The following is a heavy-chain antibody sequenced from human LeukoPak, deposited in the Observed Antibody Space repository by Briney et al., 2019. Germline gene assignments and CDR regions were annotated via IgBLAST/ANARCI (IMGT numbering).Heavy chain of an antibody. CDR1: GFTFSSYG. CDR3: AKDFMYYYDSSGKDYFDY. J-gene: IGHJ4*02. D-gene: IGHD3-22*01. V-gene: IGHV3-23*01. CDR2: ISGSGGST. Sequence: GGSLRLSCAASGFTFSSYGMSWVRQAPGKGLEWVSAISGSGGSTYYADSVKGRFTISRDNSKNTLYLQMNSLRAEDTAVYYCAKDFMYYYDSSGKDYFDYWGQGTLVTVSS.